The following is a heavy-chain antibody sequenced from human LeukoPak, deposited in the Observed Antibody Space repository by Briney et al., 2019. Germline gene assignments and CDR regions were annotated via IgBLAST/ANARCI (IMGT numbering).Heavy chain of an antibody. Sequence: GGSLRLSCAASGFTFSSYSMNWVRQAPGKGLEWVSSISSSSYIYYADSVKGRFTISRDNAKNSLYLQMNSLRAEDTAVYYCATTSPLDWFDPWGQGTLVTVSS. D-gene: IGHD2-8*01. CDR2: ISSSSYI. CDR3: ATTSPLDWFDP. CDR1: GFTFSSYS. V-gene: IGHV3-21*01. J-gene: IGHJ5*02.